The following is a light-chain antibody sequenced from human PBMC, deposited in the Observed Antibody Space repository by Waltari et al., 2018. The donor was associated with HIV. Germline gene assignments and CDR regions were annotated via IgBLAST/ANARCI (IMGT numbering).Light chain of an antibody. J-gene: IGLJ3*02. CDR1: TGAVTSGHN. CDR2: DTS. Sequence: QAVVTQEPSLTVSPGGTVTLTCGSSTGAVTSGHNPYWLQQQPGQAPRTLIYDTSNKHSWTPARFSGSLLGGKAALTLSGALPEDEADYYCLLSYSGRRPWVFGGGTKLTVL. V-gene: IGLV7-46*01. CDR3: LLSYSGRRPWV.